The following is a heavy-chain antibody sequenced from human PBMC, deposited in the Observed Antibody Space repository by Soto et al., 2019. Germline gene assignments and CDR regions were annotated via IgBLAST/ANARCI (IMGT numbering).Heavy chain of an antibody. CDR2: INPNSGGT. Sequence: GASVKVSCKASGYTFTGYYMHWVRQAPGQGLGWMGWINPNSGGTNYAQKFQGWVTMTRDTSISTAYMELSRLRSDDTAVYYCARGGIDSSGYPDAFDIWGQGTMVTVSS. V-gene: IGHV1-2*04. D-gene: IGHD3-22*01. CDR3: ARGGIDSSGYPDAFDI. J-gene: IGHJ3*02. CDR1: GYTFTGYY.